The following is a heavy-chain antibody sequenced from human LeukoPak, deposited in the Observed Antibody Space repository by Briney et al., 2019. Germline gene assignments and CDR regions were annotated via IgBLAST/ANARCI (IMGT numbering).Heavy chain of an antibody. CDR3: ARVVEAAIQYYFDY. Sequence: SGTLSLTCAVSGGSISSSNWWSWVRQPPGKGLEWIGEIYHSGSTNYNPSLKSRVTISVDKSKNQFSLKLSSVTAADTAVYYCARVVEAAIQYYFDYWGQGTLATVSS. CDR2: IYHSGST. CDR1: GGSISSSNW. V-gene: IGHV4-4*02. J-gene: IGHJ4*02. D-gene: IGHD6-13*01.